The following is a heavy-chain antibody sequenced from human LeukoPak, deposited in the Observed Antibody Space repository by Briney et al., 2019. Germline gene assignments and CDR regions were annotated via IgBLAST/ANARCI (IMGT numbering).Heavy chain of an antibody. Sequence: GGSLRLSCAASGFTFSTYAMSWVRQAPGKGLEWVSAITGSTGSAFYADSVKGRFTISRDNSKNTLYLQMNSLRVEDTAVYYCARESIAAGFDAFDIWGQGTMVTVSS. CDR3: ARESIAAGFDAFDI. J-gene: IGHJ3*02. CDR2: ITGSTGSA. CDR1: GFTFSTYA. D-gene: IGHD6-13*01. V-gene: IGHV3-23*01.